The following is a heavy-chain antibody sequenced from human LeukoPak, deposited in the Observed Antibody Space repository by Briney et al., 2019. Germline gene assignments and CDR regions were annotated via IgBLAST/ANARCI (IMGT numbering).Heavy chain of an antibody. CDR2: IKQDGSEK. J-gene: IGHJ4*02. Sequence: PGGTLRLSCAASGFTFSSHGMNWVRQAPGKGLEWVANIKQDGSEKYYVDSVKGRFTISRDNAKNSLYLQMNSLRAEDTAVYYCARESSGVLGFDYWGQGTLVTVSS. D-gene: IGHD3-10*01. CDR1: GFTFSSHG. V-gene: IGHV3-7*01. CDR3: ARESSGVLGFDY.